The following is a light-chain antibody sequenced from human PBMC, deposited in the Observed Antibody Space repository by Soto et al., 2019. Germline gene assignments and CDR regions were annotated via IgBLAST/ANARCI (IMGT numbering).Light chain of an antibody. CDR2: DVN. Sequence: QSVRNEAASVSGSPVRGVTITYTRDSTDVEGYDYVSWYQQHPGQAPKLMIYDVNNRPSGGSYRFSGSKSGDTASLTISGLQAEDDADYYCSSYTSSAPFYVFGTGTKVTVL. CDR1: STDVEGYDY. CDR3: SSYTSSAPFYV. V-gene: IGLV2-14*03. J-gene: IGLJ1*01.